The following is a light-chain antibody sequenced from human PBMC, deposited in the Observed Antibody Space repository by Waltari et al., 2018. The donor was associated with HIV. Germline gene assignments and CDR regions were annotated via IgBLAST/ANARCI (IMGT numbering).Light chain of an antibody. J-gene: IGLJ3*02. CDR3: YSRDSSGNSWV. CDR2: EDR. Sequence: SYELTQPPSVSVSPGQTARITCSGDALPKRYAYWYQQKSGQAPVLVIYEDRKRPSGIPERFSGSSSGTMATLTISGAQVEDEADYYCYSRDSSGNSWVFGGGTKLTVL. CDR1: ALPKRY. V-gene: IGLV3-10*01.